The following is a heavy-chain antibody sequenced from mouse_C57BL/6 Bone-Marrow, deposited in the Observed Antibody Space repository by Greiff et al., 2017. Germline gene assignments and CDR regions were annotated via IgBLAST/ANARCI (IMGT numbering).Heavy chain of an antibody. Sequence: VKLVESGAELARPGASVKLSCKASGYTFTSYGISWVKQRTGQGLEWIGEIYPRSGNTYYNEKFKGKATLTADKSSSTAYMELRSLTSEDSAVYFCARLLTDYFDDWGQGTTLTVSS. J-gene: IGHJ2*01. V-gene: IGHV1-81*01. CDR1: GYTFTSYG. CDR3: ARLLTDYFDD. CDR2: IYPRSGNT.